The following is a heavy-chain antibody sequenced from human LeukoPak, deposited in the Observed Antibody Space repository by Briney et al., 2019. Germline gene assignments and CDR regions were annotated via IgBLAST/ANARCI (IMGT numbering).Heavy chain of an antibody. J-gene: IGHJ4*02. CDR3: ARALLGLNDY. CDR2: INHSGSI. CDR1: GGSFSGYY. Sequence: PSETLSLTCAVYGGSFSGYYWSWIRQPPGKGLEWIGEINHSGSINYNPSLKSRVTISVDTSKNQFSLKLSSVTAADTAVYYCARALLGLNDYWGQGTLVTVSS. D-gene: IGHD3-10*02. V-gene: IGHV4-34*01.